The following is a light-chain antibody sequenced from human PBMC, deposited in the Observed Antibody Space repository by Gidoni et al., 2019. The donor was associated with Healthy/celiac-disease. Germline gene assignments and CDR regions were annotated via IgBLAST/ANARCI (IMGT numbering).Light chain of an antibody. CDR2: DVS. CDR3: SSYTSSSTLEGV. J-gene: IGLJ3*02. Sequence: QSALTQPASVSGSPGQSITISCTGTSSDVRGYNYVSWYQQPPGKAPKLMIYDVSNRPSGVSNRFSGSKSGNTASLTISGLQAEDEAEYYCSSYTSSSTLEGVFGGGTKLTVL. V-gene: IGLV2-14*01. CDR1: SSDVRGYNY.